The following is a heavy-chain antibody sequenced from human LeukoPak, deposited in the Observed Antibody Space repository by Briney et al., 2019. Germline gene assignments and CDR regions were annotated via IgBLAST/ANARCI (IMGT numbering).Heavy chain of an antibody. V-gene: IGHV1-69*13. CDR2: IIPIFGTA. CDR1: GGTFSSYA. J-gene: IGHJ4*02. CDR3: ATYYYDSSGYYRSFVYFDY. D-gene: IGHD3-22*01. Sequence: SVKVSCKASGGTFSSYAISWVRQAPGQGLEWMGGIIPIFGTANYAQKFQGRVTITADESTSTAYMELSSLRSEDTAVYYCATYYYDSSGYYRSFVYFDYWGQGTLVTVSS.